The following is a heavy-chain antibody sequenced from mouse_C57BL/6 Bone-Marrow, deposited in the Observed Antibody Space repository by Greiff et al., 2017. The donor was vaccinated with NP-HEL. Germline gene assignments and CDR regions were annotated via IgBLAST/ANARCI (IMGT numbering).Heavy chain of an antibody. CDR3: AREEIYYEYDWYFDV. Sequence: QVHVKQPGAELVKPGASVKMSCKASGYTFTSYWITWVKQRPGQGLEWIGDIYPGSGSTNYNEKFKSKATLTVDTSSSTAYMQLSSLTSEDSAVYYCAREEIYYEYDWYFDVWGTGTTVTGSS. CDR2: IYPGSGST. J-gene: IGHJ1*03. CDR1: GYTFTSYW. V-gene: IGHV1-55*01. D-gene: IGHD2-4*01.